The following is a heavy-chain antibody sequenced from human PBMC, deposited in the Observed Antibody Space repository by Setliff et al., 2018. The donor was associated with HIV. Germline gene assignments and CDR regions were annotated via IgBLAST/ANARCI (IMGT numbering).Heavy chain of an antibody. J-gene: IGHJ4*02. D-gene: IGHD4-17*01. V-gene: IGHV3-30*10. CDR2: ISYDGSNK. CDR3: ARESYDYGDYVGSSSFDY. CDR1: RFTFSTYA. Sequence: GGSLRLSCAASRFTFSTYAMHWVRQAPGKGLEWVAIISYDGSNKYYTDSVKGRFTISRDNSKNTLYLRMNSLRAEDTAVYYCARESYDYGDYVGSSSFDYWGQGTLVTVSS.